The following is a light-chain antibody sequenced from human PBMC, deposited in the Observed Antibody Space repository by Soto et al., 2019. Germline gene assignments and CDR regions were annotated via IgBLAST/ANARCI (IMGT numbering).Light chain of an antibody. V-gene: IGLV2-14*01. J-gene: IGLJ1*01. CDR2: EVT. CDR1: SSDIGNYNS. CDR3: CSYTTYRPYV. Sequence: QSVLTQPASVSGSPGQSITIPCTGTSSDIGNYNSVSWYQQHPGKAPKLIIFEVTNRPSGVSDRFSGSKSGNTASLTISGLQADDEADYYCCSYTTYRPYVFGSGTKLTVL.